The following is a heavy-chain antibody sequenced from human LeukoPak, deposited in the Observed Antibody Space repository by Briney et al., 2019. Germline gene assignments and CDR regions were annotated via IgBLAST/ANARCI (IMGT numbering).Heavy chain of an antibody. CDR2: MYIDGST. Sequence: GGSLRLSCAASGFSFSSNYMSWVRQAPGKGLEWVSVMYIDGSTYYADSVKGRFTISRDISKNTLYLQMSSLRGEDTAVYYCARDREGGYDYWGQGTLVTVSS. D-gene: IGHD5-12*01. V-gene: IGHV3-53*01. J-gene: IGHJ4*02. CDR1: GFSFSSNY. CDR3: ARDREGGYDY.